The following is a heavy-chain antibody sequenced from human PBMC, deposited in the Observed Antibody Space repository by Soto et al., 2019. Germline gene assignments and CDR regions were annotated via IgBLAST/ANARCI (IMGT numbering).Heavy chain of an antibody. CDR3: ATAIADDVFYR. J-gene: IGHJ3*02. D-gene: IGHD2-2*01. CDR2: INAGNGNT. V-gene: IGHV1-3*01. Sequence: QATGQRLEWRGWINAGNGNTKYSQKFQGRVTITRDTSASTAYMELSSLRSEDTAVYYCATAIADDVFYRYGRGTMV.